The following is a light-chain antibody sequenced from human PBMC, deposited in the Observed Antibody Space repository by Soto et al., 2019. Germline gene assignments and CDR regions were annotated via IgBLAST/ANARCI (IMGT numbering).Light chain of an antibody. J-gene: IGLJ2*01. CDR2: EVF. CDR1: SNDVGAFDY. CDR3: SPYTTNNGHV. Sequence: QSALTQPASVSASPGQSISISCTGTSNDVGAFDYVSWYQQHPGKAPKLIIFEVFNRPSGVSTRFSGSKSGSTASLTISGLQAEDEADYFCSPYTTNNGHVFGGGTKVTVL. V-gene: IGLV2-14*01.